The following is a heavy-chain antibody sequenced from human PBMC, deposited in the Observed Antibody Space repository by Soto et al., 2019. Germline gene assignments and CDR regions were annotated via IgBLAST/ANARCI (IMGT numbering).Heavy chain of an antibody. J-gene: IGHJ6*02. CDR2: IWYDGSNK. Sequence: GGSLRLSCAASGFTFSSYGMHWVRQAPGKGLEWVAVIWYDGSNKYYADSVKGRFTISRDNSKNTLYLQMNSLRAEDTAVYYCAREQYLPIAAAGNYGMDVWGQGTTVTVSS. CDR3: AREQYLPIAAAGNYGMDV. CDR1: GFTFSSYG. D-gene: IGHD6-13*01. V-gene: IGHV3-33*01.